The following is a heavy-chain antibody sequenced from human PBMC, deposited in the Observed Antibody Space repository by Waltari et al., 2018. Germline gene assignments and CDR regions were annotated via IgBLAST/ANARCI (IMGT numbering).Heavy chain of an antibody. CDR1: GFTFSDYY. V-gene: IGHV3-11*01. Sequence: QVQLVESGGGLVRPGGSLRLSCAASGFTFSDYYMSWIRPAPGKGLGLVSYISSSGSTIYYADSVKGRFTISRDNAKNSLYLQMNSLRAEDTAVYYCARGDSSGTYYFDYWGQGTLVTVSS. CDR3: ARGDSSGTYYFDY. J-gene: IGHJ4*02. CDR2: ISSSGSTI. D-gene: IGHD3-22*01.